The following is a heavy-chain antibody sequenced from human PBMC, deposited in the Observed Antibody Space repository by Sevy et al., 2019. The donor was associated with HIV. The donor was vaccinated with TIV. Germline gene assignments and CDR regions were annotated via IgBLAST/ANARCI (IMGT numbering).Heavy chain of an antibody. CDR1: GFTFNKYX. CDR3: AQGRNNWSDGLDS. Sequence: GGSLRLSCEVSGFTFNKYXMXXXRQXPGKXLXWLSLISGSGDFKYYADSVQGRFTVSRDNSKSTLFLHISSLTVEDSAVYYCAQGRNNWSDGLDSWGQGTRVTVSS. D-gene: IGHD3-3*01. V-gene: IGHV3-23*01. J-gene: IGHJ4*02. CDR2: ISGSGDFK.